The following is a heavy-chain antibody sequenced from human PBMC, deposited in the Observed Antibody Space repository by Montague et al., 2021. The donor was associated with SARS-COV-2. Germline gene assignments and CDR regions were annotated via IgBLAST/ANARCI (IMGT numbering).Heavy chain of an antibody. V-gene: IGHV4-31*03. CDR1: GGSISSGGYY. D-gene: IGHD3-10*01. Sequence: TLSLTCTVSGGSISSGGYYWSWIRQHPGKGLEWIGYIYYSGSTYYNPSLKSRVTISVDTSKNQFSLKLSSVTAADTAVYYCARDYMVRGAPFSYGMDVWGQGTTVTVS. J-gene: IGHJ6*02. CDR2: IYYSGST. CDR3: ARDYMVRGAPFSYGMDV.